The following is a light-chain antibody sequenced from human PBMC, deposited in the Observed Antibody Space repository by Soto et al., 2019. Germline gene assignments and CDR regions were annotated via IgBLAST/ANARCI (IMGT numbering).Light chain of an antibody. CDR3: QQYGSSGT. CDR1: QSVSNNY. Sequence: IVLTQSPGTLSRSPGERATLSWRASQSVSNNYLAWYQQKPGQAPRLLIYGASNRATGIPDRFSGSGSGTDFTLTIXSLEPEDFAVYYCQQYGSSGTFGQGTKVDIK. J-gene: IGKJ1*01. V-gene: IGKV3-20*01. CDR2: GAS.